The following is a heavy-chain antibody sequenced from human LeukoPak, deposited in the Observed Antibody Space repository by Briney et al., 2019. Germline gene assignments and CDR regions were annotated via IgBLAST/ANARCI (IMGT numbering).Heavy chain of an antibody. J-gene: IGHJ4*02. CDR3: AREELLAQYYFDY. CDR2: ISSSSNYI. D-gene: IGHD1-26*01. V-gene: IGHV3-21*01. CDR1: GFTFSSYS. Sequence: GGSLRLSCAASGFTFSSYSMNWVRQAPGKGLEWVSSISSSSNYIYYADSVKGRFTISRDNAKNSLYLQMNSLRAEDTAVYYCAREELLAQYYFDYWGQGTLVTVSS.